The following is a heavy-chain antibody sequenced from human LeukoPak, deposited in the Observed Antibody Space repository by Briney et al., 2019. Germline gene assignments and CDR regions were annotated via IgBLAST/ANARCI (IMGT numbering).Heavy chain of an antibody. Sequence: ASVKVSCKASGYSFTAYGFSWVRQAPGQGLEWIGWISTYSGNTNYAQKLQGRVTMTTDTSTSTAYMELRSLRSDDTAVYYCARVGPYYDFWSGYYMVAFDIWGQGTMVTVSS. CDR3: ARVGPYYDFWSGYYMVAFDI. D-gene: IGHD3-3*01. CDR1: GYSFTAYG. CDR2: ISTYSGNT. J-gene: IGHJ3*02. V-gene: IGHV1-18*01.